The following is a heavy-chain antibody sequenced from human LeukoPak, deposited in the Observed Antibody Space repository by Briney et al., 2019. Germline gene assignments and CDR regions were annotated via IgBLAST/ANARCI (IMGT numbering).Heavy chain of an antibody. V-gene: IGHV4-4*09. CDR2: IYTSGTT. CDR1: GSISSCY. Sequence: SETLSLTCTVSGSISSCYWSWIRQPPGKGLEWIGYIYTSGTTNYNPSLKSRVTISVDTSKNQFSLDLSSVTAADSAVYYCARQKCTSASCLTKNAFDVWGQGTMVTVSS. D-gene: IGHD2-2*01. CDR3: ARQKCTSASCLTKNAFDV. J-gene: IGHJ3*01.